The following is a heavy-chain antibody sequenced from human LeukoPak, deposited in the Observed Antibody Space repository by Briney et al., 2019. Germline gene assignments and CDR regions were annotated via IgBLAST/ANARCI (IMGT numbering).Heavy chain of an antibody. V-gene: IGHV3-15*01. CDR2: IKSKADGETT. J-gene: IGHJ4*02. D-gene: IGHD4/OR15-4a*01. Sequence: GGSLRHSCAASRFTFSNAWMNWVRQAPGKGLESVGRIKSKADGETTDYAAPVKGRFTISRDDSNNMVYLQMNSLKIEDTAVYYCAIYEPNYAPYDFDYWGQGTLVTVSS. CDR1: RFTFSNAW. CDR3: AIYEPNYAPYDFDY.